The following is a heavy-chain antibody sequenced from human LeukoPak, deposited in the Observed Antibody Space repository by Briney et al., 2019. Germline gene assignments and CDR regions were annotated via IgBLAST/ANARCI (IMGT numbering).Heavy chain of an antibody. CDR3: ARAGYYDFWSGYYAFDY. Sequence: KTSETLSLTCTVSGYSITTGYYWAWIRQPAGKRLEWIGRIYTSGSTNNNPSLKSRVTISVDTSKNQFSLKLSSVTAADTAVYYCARAGYYDFWSGYYAFDYWGQGTLVTVSS. CDR1: GYSITTGYY. V-gene: IGHV4-4*07. J-gene: IGHJ4*02. D-gene: IGHD3-3*01. CDR2: IYTSGST.